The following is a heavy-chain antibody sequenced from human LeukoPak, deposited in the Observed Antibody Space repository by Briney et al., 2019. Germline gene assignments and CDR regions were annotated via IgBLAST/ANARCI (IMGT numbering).Heavy chain of an antibody. CDR1: GGSINSGGYY. CDR2: IYYSGST. V-gene: IGHV4-31*03. D-gene: IGHD3-10*01. Sequence: SQTLSLTCTVSGGSINSGGYYWSWIRQHPGKGLEWIGYIYYSGSTYYNPSRKSRVTISVDTSKNQFSPKLSSVTAADTAVYYCARRGVRGVPFDYWGQGTLVTVSS. CDR3: ARRGVRGVPFDY. J-gene: IGHJ4*02.